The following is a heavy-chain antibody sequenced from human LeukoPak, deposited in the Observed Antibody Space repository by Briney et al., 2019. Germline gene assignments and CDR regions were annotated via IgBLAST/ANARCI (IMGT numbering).Heavy chain of an antibody. V-gene: IGHV1-18*01. D-gene: IGHD1-1*01. CDR1: GYTFTSYG. Sequence: ASVKVSCKASGYTFTSYGISWVRQAHGQGLEWMGWISADNGNTNYAQKLQGRVTMTTEISTSTAYMELRSLRSDDTAVYYCARDQLSRGVWFDPWGQGTLVTVSS. CDR3: ARDQLSRGVWFDP. CDR2: ISADNGNT. J-gene: IGHJ5*02.